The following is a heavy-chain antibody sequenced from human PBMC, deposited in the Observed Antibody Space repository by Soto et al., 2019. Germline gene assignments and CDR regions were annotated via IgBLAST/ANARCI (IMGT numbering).Heavy chain of an antibody. V-gene: IGHV3-21*01. CDR2: ISSSSSYI. J-gene: IGHJ4*02. CDR1: GSTFSSYS. D-gene: IGHD2-2*02. Sequence: PGGSLRLSCAASGSTFSSYSMNWVRQAPGKGLEWVSSISSSSSYIYYADSVKGRFTISRDNAKNSLYLQMNSLRAEDTAVYYCARDKYCSSTSCYNRPNNPNTFDYWGQGTLVTVS. CDR3: ARDKYCSSTSCYNRPNNPNTFDY.